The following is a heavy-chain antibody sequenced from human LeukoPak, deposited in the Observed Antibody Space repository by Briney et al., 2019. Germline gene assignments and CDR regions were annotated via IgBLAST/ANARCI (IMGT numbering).Heavy chain of an antibody. D-gene: IGHD6-19*01. V-gene: IGHV3-53*01. CDR1: GFTVSSNY. Sequence: GGSLRLSCAASGFTVSSNYMSWVRQAPGKGLEWVSVIYSGGSTYYADSVKGRFTISRDNSKNTLCLQMNSLRAEDTAVYYCARSSGWYGPLPFDYWGQGTLVTVSS. J-gene: IGHJ4*02. CDR3: ARSSGWYGPLPFDY. CDR2: IYSGGST.